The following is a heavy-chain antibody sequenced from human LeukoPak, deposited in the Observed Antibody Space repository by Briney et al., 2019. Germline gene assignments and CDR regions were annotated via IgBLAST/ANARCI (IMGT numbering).Heavy chain of an antibody. Sequence: ASVKVSCKASGYTFTGYYMHWVRQAPGQGLEWMGWINPNSGGTNYAQKFQGRVTMTRDTSISTAYMELRRLRSDDRAVYYCARGPPTIVVVITTGDFDSWGQGTLVTVSS. J-gene: IGHJ4*02. CDR1: GYTFTGYY. CDR2: INPNSGGT. V-gene: IGHV1-2*02. D-gene: IGHD3-22*01. CDR3: ARGPPTIVVVITTGDFDS.